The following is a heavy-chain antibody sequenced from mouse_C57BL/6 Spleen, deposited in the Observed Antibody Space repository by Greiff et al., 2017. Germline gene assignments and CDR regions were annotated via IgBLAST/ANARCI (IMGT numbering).Heavy chain of an antibody. CDR2: IHPNSGST. Sequence: QVQLQQPGAELVKPGASVKLSCKASGYTFTSYWMHWVKQRPGQGLEWIGMIHPNSGSTNYNEKFKSKATLTEDKSSSIAYMQLSSLTSEDSAVYYCAPLITTVVAPFDYWGQGTTLTVSS. V-gene: IGHV1-64*01. J-gene: IGHJ2*01. CDR1: GYTFTSYW. CDR3: APLITTVVAPFDY. D-gene: IGHD1-1*01.